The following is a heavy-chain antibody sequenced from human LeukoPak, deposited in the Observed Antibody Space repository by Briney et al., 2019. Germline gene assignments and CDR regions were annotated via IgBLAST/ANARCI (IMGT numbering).Heavy chain of an antibody. J-gene: IGHJ4*02. Sequence: SETLSLTCTVSGGSISSYYWSWIRQPPGKGLEWIGYVYYSGSTNYNPSLKSRVTISVDTSKNQFSLKLSSVTAADTAVYYCASFGVVIRMGDYWGQGTLVTVSS. CDR3: ASFGVVIRMGDY. D-gene: IGHD3-3*01. CDR1: GGSISSYY. V-gene: IGHV4-59*08. CDR2: VYYSGST.